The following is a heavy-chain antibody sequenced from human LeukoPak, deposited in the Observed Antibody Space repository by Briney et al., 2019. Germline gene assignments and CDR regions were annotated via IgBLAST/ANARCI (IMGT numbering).Heavy chain of an antibody. D-gene: IGHD2-2*01. Sequence: GGSLRLSCAASGFTFSSYGMSWVRQAPGKGLVWVSRINSDGSSTNYADSVKGRFTISRDNAKNTLYVQMNSLRAEDTAIYYCVRPIVAAARSTPAYYYYYMDVWGKGTTVTVSS. CDR2: INSDGSST. V-gene: IGHV3-74*01. J-gene: IGHJ6*03. CDR3: VRPIVAAARSTPAYYYYYMDV. CDR1: GFTFSSYG.